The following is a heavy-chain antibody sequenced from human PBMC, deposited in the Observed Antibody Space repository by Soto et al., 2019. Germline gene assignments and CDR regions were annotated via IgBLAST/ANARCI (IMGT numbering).Heavy chain of an antibody. CDR2: VHHSWGS. CDR1: GGSISSYY. J-gene: IGHJ6*02. Sequence: QVQLQESGPGLVKPSETMSLSCTVSGGSISSYYWSWFRQSPGKRMEWIGYVHHSWGSSYNPSLQSRVAISLDASMSQFSLKVTAVPATDTAVYYCARQGFGPLHGLVDVWGQGTTVTVSS. V-gene: IGHV4-59*08. D-gene: IGHD3-10*01. CDR3: ARQGFGPLHGLVDV.